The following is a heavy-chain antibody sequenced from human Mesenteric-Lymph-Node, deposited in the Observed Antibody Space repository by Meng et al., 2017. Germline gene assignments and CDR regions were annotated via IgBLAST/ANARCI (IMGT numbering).Heavy chain of an antibody. CDR2: VTGSGDST. CDR3: AKHIIEYFDY. Sequence: GGSLRLSCEASGFSFASYSVNWVRQAPGKGLEWVSAVTGSGDSTYYADSVKGRFTISRDNSKNTLYLQMNSLRAEDTAVYYCAKHIIEYFDYWGQGTLVTVSS. CDR1: GFSFASYS. J-gene: IGHJ4*02. D-gene: IGHD5-24*01. V-gene: IGHV3-23*01.